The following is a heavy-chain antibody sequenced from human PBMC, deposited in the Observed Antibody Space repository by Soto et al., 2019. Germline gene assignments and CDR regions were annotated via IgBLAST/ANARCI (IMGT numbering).Heavy chain of an antibody. Sequence: RLSCAASGFTFSDYYMSWIRQAPGKGLEWVSYISSSGSTIYYADSVKGRFTISRDNAKNSLYLQMNSLRAEDTAVYYCARDARYYDFWSGFNWFDPWGQGTLVTVSS. J-gene: IGHJ5*02. CDR1: GFTFSDYY. D-gene: IGHD3-3*01. CDR2: ISSSGSTI. CDR3: ARDARYYDFWSGFNWFDP. V-gene: IGHV3-11*01.